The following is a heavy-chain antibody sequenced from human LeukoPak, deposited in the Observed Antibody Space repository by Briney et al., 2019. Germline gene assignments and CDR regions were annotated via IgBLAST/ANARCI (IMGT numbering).Heavy chain of an antibody. J-gene: IGHJ6*02. Sequence: SETLSLTFTVTGGSISITSYYWGWIRQPPGKRLEWIGIIYYSGSIYYNSSLKSRVTISVATSKYQFYLKLCSLTAPDTAVYYCASLVTTGAYFYYYCLDVWGPGTTVTVSS. CDR2: IYYSGSI. V-gene: IGHV4-39*01. CDR1: GGSISITSYY. CDR3: ASLVTTGAYFYYYCLDV. D-gene: IGHD4-17*01.